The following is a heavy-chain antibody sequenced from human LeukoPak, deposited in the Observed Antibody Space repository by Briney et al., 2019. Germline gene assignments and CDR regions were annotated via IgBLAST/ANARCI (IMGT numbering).Heavy chain of an antibody. Sequence: GESLKISCKGSGYSFTSYWIGWVRQMPGKGLEWMGIIYPGDSDTRYSPSFQGQVTISADKSISTAYLQWSSLKASDTAMYYCARFGGRGYCSGGSCYGGWFDPWGQGTLVTVSS. CDR3: ARFGGRGYCSGGSCYGGWFDP. CDR2: IYPGDSDT. V-gene: IGHV5-51*01. J-gene: IGHJ5*02. D-gene: IGHD2-15*01. CDR1: GYSFTSYW.